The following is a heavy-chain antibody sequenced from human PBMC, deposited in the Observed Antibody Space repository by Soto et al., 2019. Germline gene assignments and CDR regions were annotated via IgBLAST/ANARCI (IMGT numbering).Heavy chain of an antibody. D-gene: IGHD4-4*01. J-gene: IGHJ4*02. V-gene: IGHV3-7*01. CDR1: GFTFSSYW. CDR3: ASSAYSKNGY. CDR2: IKPDGSEK. Sequence: EVQLVESGGGLVQPGGSLRLSCAASGFTFSSYWMSWVRQAPGKGLEWVANIKPDGSEKYYVDSVKGRFTISRDNVKNSLYLQTNSLRAEDTAVYFCASSAYSKNGYWGQGTLVTVSS.